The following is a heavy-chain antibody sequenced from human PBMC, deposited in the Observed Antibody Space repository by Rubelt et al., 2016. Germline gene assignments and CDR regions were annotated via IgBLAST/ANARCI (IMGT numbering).Heavy chain of an antibody. CDR2: ISSSGST. V-gene: IGHV4-59*11. Sequence: QVHLQESGPGLVKPSETLSLTCTVSGGSISDHYWSWIRQPPGTGLEWIGSISSSGSTNNNPSPRSRVTISVDTSKNQFSLKLRSVTAADTAVYYCARDGGDYDWFDPWGQGTLVTVSS. CDR3: ARDGGDYDWFDP. D-gene: IGHD4-17*01. J-gene: IGHJ5*02. CDR1: GGSISDHY.